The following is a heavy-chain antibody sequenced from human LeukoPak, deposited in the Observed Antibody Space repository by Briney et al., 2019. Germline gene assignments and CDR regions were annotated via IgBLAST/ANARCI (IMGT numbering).Heavy chain of an antibody. Sequence: SETLSLTCTVSGGSISSSSYYWGWIRQPPGKGLEWIGSIYYSGSTYYNPSLKSRVTISVDTSKNQFSLKLSSVTAADTAVYYCASIVEMATIVDHWGQGTLVTVSS. CDR2: IYYSGST. J-gene: IGHJ4*02. CDR3: ASIVEMATIVDH. CDR1: GGSISSSSYY. V-gene: IGHV4-39*01. D-gene: IGHD5-24*01.